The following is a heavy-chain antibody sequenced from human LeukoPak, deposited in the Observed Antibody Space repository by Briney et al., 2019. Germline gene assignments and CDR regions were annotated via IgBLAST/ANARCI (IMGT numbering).Heavy chain of an antibody. CDR3: AKENGYNGYDVFDY. Sequence: GGSLRLSCAASEFTFSSYAMIWVRQAPGKGLEWVSAISGSGGTTYYADSVKGRFAISRDNSKNTLYLQMSSLRAEDTAVYYCAKENGYNGYDVFDYWGQGTLVTVSS. J-gene: IGHJ4*02. CDR2: ISGSGGTT. V-gene: IGHV3-23*01. D-gene: IGHD5-12*01. CDR1: EFTFSSYA.